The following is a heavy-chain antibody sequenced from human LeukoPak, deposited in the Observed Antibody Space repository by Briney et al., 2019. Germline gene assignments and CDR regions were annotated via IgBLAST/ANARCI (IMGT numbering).Heavy chain of an antibody. V-gene: IGHV4-30-4*01. CDR1: GGSISSGDYY. J-gene: IGHJ3*02. CDR3: ARLFSSGYYPLDAFDI. CDR2: IYYSGST. Sequence: SETLSLTCTVSGGSISSGDYYWSWIRQPPGKGLEWIGYIYYSGSTYYNPSLKSRVTISVDTSKNQFSLKLSSVTAADTAVYYCARLFSSGYYPLDAFDIWGQGTMVTVSS. D-gene: IGHD3-22*01.